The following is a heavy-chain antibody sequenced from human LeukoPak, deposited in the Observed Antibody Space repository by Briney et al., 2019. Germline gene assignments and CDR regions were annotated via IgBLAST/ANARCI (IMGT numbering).Heavy chain of an antibody. V-gene: IGHV1-2*02. CDR2: INPNSGGT. Sequence: ASVRVSCKASGYTFTGYYMHWVRQAPGQGVEWMGWINPNSGGTNYAQKFQGRVTMTRDTSISTAYMELSRLRSDDTAVYYCARDRDYDFWSRFDPWGQGTLVAVSS. D-gene: IGHD3-3*01. CDR1: GYTFTGYY. CDR3: ARDRDYDFWSRFDP. J-gene: IGHJ5*02.